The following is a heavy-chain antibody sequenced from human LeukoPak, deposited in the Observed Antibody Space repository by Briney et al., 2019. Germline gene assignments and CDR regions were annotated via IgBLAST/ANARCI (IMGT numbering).Heavy chain of an antibody. V-gene: IGHV3-23*01. J-gene: IGHJ4*02. CDR1: GFTFSSYA. CDR2: ISGSGGST. Sequence: GGSLRLSCVVSGFTFSSYAISWVLQAPGKGLEWVSAISGSGGSTYYADSVKGRFTISRDNSKNTLYLQMNSLRAEDTAVYYCAKGPLSHFDYWGQGTLVTVSS. CDR3: AKGPLSHFDY. D-gene: IGHD2/OR15-2a*01.